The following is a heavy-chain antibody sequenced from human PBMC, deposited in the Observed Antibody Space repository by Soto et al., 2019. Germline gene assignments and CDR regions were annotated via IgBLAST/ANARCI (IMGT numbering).Heavy chain of an antibody. D-gene: IGHD3-16*01. CDR3: ASNTRYDPPDY. Sequence: EVQLLESGGGLVQPGGSLRLSCAASGFTFSSYAMSWVRQAPGKGLAWVSGFSVSGGSTYNADSVKGRFTISRDNSKNTLYLQMNSLRAEDTAVYYCASNTRYDPPDYWGQGTLVTVSS. J-gene: IGHJ4*02. V-gene: IGHV3-23*01. CDR1: GFTFSSYA. CDR2: FSVSGGST.